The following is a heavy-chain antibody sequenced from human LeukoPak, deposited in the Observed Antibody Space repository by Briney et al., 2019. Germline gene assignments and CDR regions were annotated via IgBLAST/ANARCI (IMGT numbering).Heavy chain of an antibody. CDR3: ARVGPKSSSWQLEH. CDR1: GYTFTSYD. CDR2: MNPNSGNT. V-gene: IGHV1-8*01. J-gene: IGHJ1*01. Sequence: ASVKVSCKASGYTFTSYDINWVRQATGQGLEWMGWMNPNSGNTGYAQKFQGRVTMTRNTSISTAYMELSSLRSEDTAVYYCARVGPKSSSWQLEHWGQGTLVTVSS. D-gene: IGHD6-13*01.